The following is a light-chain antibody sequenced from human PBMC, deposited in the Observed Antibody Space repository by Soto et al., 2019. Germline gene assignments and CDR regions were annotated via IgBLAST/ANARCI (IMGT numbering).Light chain of an antibody. CDR2: EVS. J-gene: IGLJ1*01. Sequence: QSALTQPASVSGSPGQSFTISCTGSSSDIGGYNFGSWYQRNPGQAPKLIIYEVSNRPSGVSNRFSGSKSGNTASLTISGLQAEDEADYFCISYRSSPPSNVFGSGTKLTVL. V-gene: IGLV2-14*01. CDR1: SSDIGGYNF. CDR3: ISYRSSPPSNV.